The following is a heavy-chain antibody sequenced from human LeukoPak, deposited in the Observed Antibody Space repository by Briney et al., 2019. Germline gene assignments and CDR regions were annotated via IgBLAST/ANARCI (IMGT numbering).Heavy chain of an antibody. CDR2: INSDGSSR. V-gene: IGHV3-74*01. Sequence: GGSLRLSCAASGFTFSNYWMHWVRQAPGKGLVWVSRINSDGSSRNYADSVKGRFTISGDNAKNTLYLQMNSPRAEDTAVYYCAGGLWSGYPVFDYWGQGTLVTVSS. D-gene: IGHD3-3*01. J-gene: IGHJ4*02. CDR1: GFTFSNYW. CDR3: AGGLWSGYPVFDY.